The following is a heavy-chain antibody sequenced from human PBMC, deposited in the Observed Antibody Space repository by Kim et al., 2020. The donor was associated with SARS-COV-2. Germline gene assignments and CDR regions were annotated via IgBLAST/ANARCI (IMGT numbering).Heavy chain of an antibody. CDR3: ARDSPWMISIIPGVTVKYYCLDV. J-gene: IGHJ6*01. D-gene: IGHD3-16*02. V-gene: IGHV3-23*01. CDR1: GFIFSDYA. CDR2: ISDRGGSI. Sequence: GGSLRLSCAASGFIFSDYAMNWVRQAPGKGLEWVAVISDRGGSINYADSVRGRFTISRDNSKNTLYLQMSSLRAQDTAVYFCARDSPWMISIIPGVTVKYYCLDVWGQRPTLPLSA.